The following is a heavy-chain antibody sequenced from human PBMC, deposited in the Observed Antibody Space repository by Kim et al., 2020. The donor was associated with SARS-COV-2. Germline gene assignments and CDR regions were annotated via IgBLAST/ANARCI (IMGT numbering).Heavy chain of an antibody. V-gene: IGHV7-4-1*02. CDR3: ASTYDSDAFDI. J-gene: IGHJ3*02. D-gene: IGHD3-22*01. Sequence: TYAQGFTGRFVFSLDTSVSTAYLQINSLKAEDTAVYYCASTYDSDAFDIWGQGTMVTVSS.